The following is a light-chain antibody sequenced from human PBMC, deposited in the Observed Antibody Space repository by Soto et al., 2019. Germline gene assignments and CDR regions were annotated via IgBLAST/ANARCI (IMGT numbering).Light chain of an antibody. CDR1: QSVSSY. CDR3: QQRSNWPPIT. J-gene: IGKJ5*01. V-gene: IGKV3-11*01. Sequence: IVLTHSPATHPCAAGERTTLSCRASQSVSSYLAWYQQKPGQAPRLLIYDASNRATGIPARFSGSGSGTDFTHTISSLEPEDFAVYYCQQRSNWPPITFGQGTRLEIK. CDR2: DAS.